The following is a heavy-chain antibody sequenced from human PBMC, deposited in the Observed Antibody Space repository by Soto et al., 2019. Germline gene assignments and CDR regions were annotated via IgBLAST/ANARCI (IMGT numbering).Heavy chain of an antibody. J-gene: IGHJ6*02. CDR3: ARDIAAAGTSYYYYGMDV. CDR1: GFTFSSYG. V-gene: IGHV3-33*01. CDR2: IWYDGSNK. D-gene: IGHD6-13*01. Sequence: QVQLVESGGGVVQPGRSLRLSCAASGFTFSSYGMHWVRQAPGKGLEWVAVIWYDGSNKYYADSVKGRFTISRDNSKNTQYLQMNSLRAEDTAVYYCARDIAAAGTSYYYYGMDVWGQGTTVTVSS.